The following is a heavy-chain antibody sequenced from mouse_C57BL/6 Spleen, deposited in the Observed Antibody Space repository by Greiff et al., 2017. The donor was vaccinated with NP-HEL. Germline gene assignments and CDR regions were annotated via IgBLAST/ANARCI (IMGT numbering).Heavy chain of an antibody. D-gene: IGHD1-1*01. CDR1: GFTFSSYA. CDR2: ISSGGDYI. J-gene: IGHJ2*01. V-gene: IGHV5-9-1*02. CDR3: TRDRSYYYDRLFDY. Sequence: EVKLEESGEGLVKPGGSLKLSCAASGFTFSSYAMSWVRQTPEKRLEWVAYISSGGDYIYYADTVKGRFTISRDNARNTLYLQMSSLKSEDTAMYYCTRDRSYYYDRLFDYWGQGTTLTVSS.